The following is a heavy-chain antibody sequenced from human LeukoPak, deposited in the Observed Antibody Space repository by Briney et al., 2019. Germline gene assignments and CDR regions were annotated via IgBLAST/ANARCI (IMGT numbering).Heavy chain of an antibody. D-gene: IGHD2-15*01. CDR2: IIPILGIA. J-gene: IGHJ4*02. V-gene: IGHV1-69*04. Sequence: ASVTVSCKASGGTFSSYAISWVRQAPGQGLEWMGRIIPILGIANYAQKLQGRVTMTTDTSTSTAYMELRSLRSDDTAVYYCARGSYSADYWGQGTLVTVSS. CDR3: ARGSYSADY. CDR1: GGTFSSYA.